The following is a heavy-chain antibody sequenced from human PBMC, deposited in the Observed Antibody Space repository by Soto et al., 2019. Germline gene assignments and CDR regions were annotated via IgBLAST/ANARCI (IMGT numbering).Heavy chain of an antibody. V-gene: IGHV2-5*02. CDR1: GFSLTTSGVG. Sequence: QITLKESGPTLVKPTQTLTLTCTFSGFSLTTSGVGVGWIRQPPGKALEWLALIFWGDDKHYSPSLKSRLSITNATSPPPVVPTLTNIDPVDTATYYCVHRRGSSISPYSYGLAVWGQGTTVTVSS. D-gene: IGHD6-13*01. CDR2: IFWGDDK. J-gene: IGHJ6*02. CDR3: VHRRGSSISPYSYGLAV.